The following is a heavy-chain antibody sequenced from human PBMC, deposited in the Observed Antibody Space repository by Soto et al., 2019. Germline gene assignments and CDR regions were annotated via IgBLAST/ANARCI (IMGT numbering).Heavy chain of an antibody. D-gene: IGHD2-15*01. J-gene: IGHJ4*02. CDR2: VRGNGDPP. Sequence: PGGSQSLSCAASGFPFSSYAMHWVRQSPGKGLEYISGVRGNGDPPFYADSVKGRFTISRDNSKNTVYLQMSSLSADDAAVYYCVKSRGGNNFDFFDWGQGTLVTVSS. CDR3: VKSRGGNNFDFFD. CDR1: GFPFSSYA. V-gene: IGHV3-64D*06.